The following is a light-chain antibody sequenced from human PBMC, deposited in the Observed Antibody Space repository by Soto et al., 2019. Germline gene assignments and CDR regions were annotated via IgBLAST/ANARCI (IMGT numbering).Light chain of an antibody. J-gene: IGLJ1*01. CDR3: VSFAGGTYV. Sequence: QSALTQPPSASGSPGQSVTISCTGTSSDVGAYIFVSWYQQHPGKAPKLMVYDVNSRRPGVPDRFFGSKSGNTASLTVSGLPAEDEAEYYCVSFAGGTYVFGTGTKVTVL. V-gene: IGLV2-8*01. CDR1: SSDVGAYIF. CDR2: DVN.